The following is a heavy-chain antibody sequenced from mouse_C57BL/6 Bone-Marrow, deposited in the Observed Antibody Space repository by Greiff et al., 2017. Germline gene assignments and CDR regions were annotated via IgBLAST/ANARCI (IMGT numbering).Heavy chain of an antibody. D-gene: IGHD1-1*01. J-gene: IGHJ4*01. CDR3: APYYYGSSYYYAMDY. CDR2: FYPGSGST. Sequence: QVQLQQPGAELVKPGASVKMSCKASGNTFTSYWITWVKQRPGQGLEWIGDFYPGSGSTNYNEKFKRKAPLTVDTSSSTAYMQLSSLTSEDSAVYYCAPYYYGSSYYYAMDYWGQGTSVTVSS. V-gene: IGHV1-55*01. CDR1: GNTFTSYW.